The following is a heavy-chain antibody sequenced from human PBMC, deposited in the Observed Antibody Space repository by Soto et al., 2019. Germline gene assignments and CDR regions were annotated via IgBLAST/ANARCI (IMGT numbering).Heavy chain of an antibody. Sequence: PGGSLRLSCAASGFTFSSYEMNWVRQAPGKGLEWVSYISSSGSTIYYADSVKGRFTISRDNAKNSLYLQMNSLRAEDTAVYYCASCITIFGVASGGMDVWGQGTTVTV. CDR1: GFTFSSYE. CDR3: ASCITIFGVASGGMDV. V-gene: IGHV3-48*03. D-gene: IGHD3-3*01. CDR2: ISSSGSTI. J-gene: IGHJ6*02.